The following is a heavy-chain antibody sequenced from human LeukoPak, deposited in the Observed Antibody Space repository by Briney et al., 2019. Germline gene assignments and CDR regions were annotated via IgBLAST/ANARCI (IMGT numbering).Heavy chain of an antibody. D-gene: IGHD6-6*01. Sequence: SETLSLTCTVSGGSISSYYWSWIRQPPGKGLEWIGYIYYSGSTNYNPSLKSRVTISVDTSKNQFSLKLSSVTAADTAVYYCARSVIQQLVHPFDYWGQGTLVTVSS. J-gene: IGHJ4*02. CDR3: ARSVIQQLVHPFDY. CDR2: IYYSGST. V-gene: IGHV4-59*01. CDR1: GGSISSYY.